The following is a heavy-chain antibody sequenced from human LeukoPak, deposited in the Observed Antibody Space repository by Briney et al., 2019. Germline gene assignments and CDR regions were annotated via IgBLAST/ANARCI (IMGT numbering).Heavy chain of an antibody. CDR3: ARDRMVAATAGYYYGMDV. D-gene: IGHD2-15*01. CDR1: GFTVSSSY. J-gene: IGHJ6*02. V-gene: IGHV3-21*01. Sequence: GGSLRLSCAAPGFTVSSSYMSWVRQAPGKGLEWVSSISSSSSYIYYADSVKGRFTISRDNAKNSLYLQMNSLRAEDTAVYYCARDRMVAATAGYYYGMDVWGQGTTVTVSS. CDR2: ISSSSSYI.